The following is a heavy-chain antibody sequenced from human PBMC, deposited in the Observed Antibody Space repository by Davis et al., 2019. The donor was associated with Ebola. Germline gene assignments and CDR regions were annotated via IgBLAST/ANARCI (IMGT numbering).Heavy chain of an antibody. V-gene: IGHV1-18*04. CDR2: ISAYNGNT. CDR3: ARGDYDFWSGYYTTGMDV. CDR1: GYTFTDYY. Sequence: ASVKVSCKASGYTFTDYYVHWVRQAPGQGLEWMGWISAYNGNTNYAQKLQGRVTMTTDTSTSTAYMELRSLRYDDTAVYYCARGDYDFWSGYYTTGMDVWGKGTTVTVSS. J-gene: IGHJ6*04. D-gene: IGHD3-3*01.